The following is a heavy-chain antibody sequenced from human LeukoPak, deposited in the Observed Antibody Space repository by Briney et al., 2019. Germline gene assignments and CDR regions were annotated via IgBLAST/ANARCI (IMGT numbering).Heavy chain of an antibody. J-gene: IGHJ4*02. CDR1: GYTFTSFG. D-gene: IGHD2-2*01. CDR2: ISAYNGNT. CDR3: ARDPTRTVPAASNLKY. Sequence: GASVKVSCKASGYTFTSFGISWVRQAPGQGLEWMGWISAYNGNTNYAQKLQGRVTMTTDTSTSTAYMELRSLRSDDTAVYYCARDPTRTVPAASNLKYWGQGTLVTVSS. V-gene: IGHV1-18*01.